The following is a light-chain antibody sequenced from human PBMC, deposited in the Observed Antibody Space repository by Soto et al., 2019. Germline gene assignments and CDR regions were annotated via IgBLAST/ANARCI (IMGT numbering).Light chain of an antibody. J-gene: IGKJ2*01. CDR2: GAS. Sequence: EIVLTQSPGTLSLSPGERATLSCRASQSVSSSYLAWYQQKPGQAPRLLIYGASSRATGIPDRFSGSGSGTDFTLTISRLEPADFAVYYCQQYGSSPQTFGQGTKLENK. CDR3: QQYGSSPQT. V-gene: IGKV3-20*01. CDR1: QSVSSSY.